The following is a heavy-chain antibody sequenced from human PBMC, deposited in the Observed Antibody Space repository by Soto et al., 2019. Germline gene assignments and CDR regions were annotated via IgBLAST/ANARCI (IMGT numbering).Heavy chain of an antibody. J-gene: IGHJ6*02. CDR1: GFPFSGYA. Sequence: XECLRLSCAACGFPFSGYAMHGVRQAPGKGLEWVAVISYDGSNKYYADSVKGRFTISRDNSKNTLYLQMNSLRAEDTAVYYCARDRGYCTNGVCPSSFYGMDVWGQGTMVTVSS. D-gene: IGHD2-8*01. V-gene: IGHV3-30-3*01. CDR3: ARDRGYCTNGVCPSSFYGMDV. CDR2: ISYDGSNK.